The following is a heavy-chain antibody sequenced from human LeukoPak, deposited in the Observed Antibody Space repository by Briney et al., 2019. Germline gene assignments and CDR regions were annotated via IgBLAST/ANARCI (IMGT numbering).Heavy chain of an antibody. V-gene: IGHV3-53*01. Sequence: GGSLRLSCAASGFTVSSNYMSWVRQAPGKGLEWVSVIYSGGSTYYADSVKGRFTISRDNSKNTLYLQMNSLRAEDTAVYYCARDGSYYDSSGYPHFDYWGQGTLVTVSS. D-gene: IGHD3-22*01. CDR3: ARDGSYYDSSGYPHFDY. CDR2: IYSGGST. J-gene: IGHJ4*02. CDR1: GFTVSSNY.